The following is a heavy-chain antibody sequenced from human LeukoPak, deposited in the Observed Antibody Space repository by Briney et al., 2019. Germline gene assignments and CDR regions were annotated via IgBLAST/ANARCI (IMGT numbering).Heavy chain of an antibody. Sequence: SETLSLTCAVYGGSFSGYYWSWIRQPPGKGLEWIGEINHSGSTNYNPSLKSRVTLSEDTSKNQFCLKLSSVTAADTAVYYCARVALMYIFEYSSSSTPRYGMDVWGQGTTVTVSS. CDR2: INHSGST. V-gene: IGHV4-34*01. J-gene: IGHJ6*02. CDR1: GGSFSGYY. CDR3: ARVALMYIFEYSSSSTPRYGMDV. D-gene: IGHD6-6*01.